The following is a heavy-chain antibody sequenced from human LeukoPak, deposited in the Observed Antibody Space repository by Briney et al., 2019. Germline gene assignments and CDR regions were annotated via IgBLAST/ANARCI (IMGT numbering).Heavy chain of an antibody. CDR3: TRSIGRVPAATGLDY. J-gene: IGHJ4*02. CDR2: IRSKAYGGTT. D-gene: IGHD2-2*01. V-gene: IGHV3-49*04. CDR1: GFTFSSYW. Sequence: GGSLRLSCAASGFTFSSYWMSWVRQAPGKGLEWVGFIRSKAYGGTTEYAASVKDRFTISRDDSKSIAYLQMSSLKTEGTAVYYCTRSIGRVPAATGLDYWGQGTLVTVSS.